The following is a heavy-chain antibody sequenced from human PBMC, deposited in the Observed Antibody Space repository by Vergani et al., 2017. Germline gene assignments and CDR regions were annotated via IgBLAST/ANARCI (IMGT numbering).Heavy chain of an antibody. V-gene: IGHV4-59*01. CDR3: ARGAPPLRFLEWSFDY. CDR1: GGSFSGYY. D-gene: IGHD3-3*01. Sequence: QVQLQESGPGLVKPSETLSLTCTVSGGSFSGYYWSWIRQPPGKGLEWIGYIYYSGSTNYNPSLKSRVTISVDTSKNQFSLKLSSVTAADTAVYYCARGAPPLRFLEWSFDYWGQGTLVTVSS. J-gene: IGHJ4*02. CDR2: IYYSGST.